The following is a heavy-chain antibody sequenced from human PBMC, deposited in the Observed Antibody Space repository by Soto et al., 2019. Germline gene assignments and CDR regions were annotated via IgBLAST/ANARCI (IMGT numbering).Heavy chain of an antibody. CDR1: GFTFSSYA. V-gene: IGHV3-23*01. D-gene: IGHD1-1*01. Sequence: GGSLRLSCAASGFTFSSYAMSWVRQAPGKGLEWVSAISGSGGSTYYADSVKGRFTISRDNSKNTLYLQMNSLRAEDTAVYYCAKGGGPPGTRKRSVSYFDYWGQGTLVTVSS. CDR3: AKGGGPPGTRKRSVSYFDY. J-gene: IGHJ4*02. CDR2: ISGSGGST.